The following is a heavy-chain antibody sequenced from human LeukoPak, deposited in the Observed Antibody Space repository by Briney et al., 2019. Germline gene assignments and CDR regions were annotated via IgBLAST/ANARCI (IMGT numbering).Heavy chain of an antibody. CDR2: MYLSGTT. CDR1: GDSINSLDL. V-gene: IGHV4-4*02. Sequence: SETLSLTCTVSGDSINSLDLWSWVRQPPGKGLEWIGEMYLSGTTHSNPSIKSRVTISIDKSKNQFFLNLSSVTAADTAVYYCAGLVGRYSSDLYYYYFDYWGQGTLVTVSS. J-gene: IGHJ4*02. CDR3: AGLVGRYSSDLYYYYFDY. D-gene: IGHD1-26*01.